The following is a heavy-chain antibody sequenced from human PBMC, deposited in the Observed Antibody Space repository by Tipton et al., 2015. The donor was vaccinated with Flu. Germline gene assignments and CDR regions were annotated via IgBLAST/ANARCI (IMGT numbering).Heavy chain of an antibody. V-gene: IGHV4-61*02. CDR1: GGSISSGSYY. CDR2: IYTSGST. CDR3: ARFSVRGESDY. J-gene: IGHJ4*02. Sequence: TLSLTCTVSGGSISSGSYYWSWIRQPAGKGLEWIGRIYTSGSTNYNPSLKSRVTLSVDTSKNQFSLNLSSMTAADTAVYYCARFSVRGESDYWGQGTLVTVSS. D-gene: IGHD3-10*01.